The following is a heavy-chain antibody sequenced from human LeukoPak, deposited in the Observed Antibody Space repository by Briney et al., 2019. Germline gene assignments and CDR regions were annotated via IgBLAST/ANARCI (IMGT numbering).Heavy chain of an antibody. Sequence: PGGSLRLSCAASGFTVSSNYMSWVRQAPGKGLEWVSVIYSGGSTYYADSVKGRFTISRDNAKNSLYLQMNGLRAEDTALYYCAKDIEQWLVGSWFDPWGQGTLVTVSS. CDR3: AKDIEQWLVGSWFDP. CDR2: IYSGGST. CDR1: GFTVSSNY. V-gene: IGHV3-53*05. J-gene: IGHJ5*02. D-gene: IGHD6-19*01.